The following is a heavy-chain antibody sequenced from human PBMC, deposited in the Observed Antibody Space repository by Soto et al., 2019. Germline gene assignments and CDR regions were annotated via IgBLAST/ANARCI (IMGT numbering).Heavy chain of an antibody. D-gene: IGHD2-15*01. CDR3: ARDLLSYWYYYGMDV. V-gene: IGHV3-30-3*01. CDR2: ISYDGSNK. J-gene: IGHJ6*02. Sequence: QVQLVESGGGVVQPGSSLRLSCAASGFTFSSYAMHWVRQAPGKGLEWVAVISYDGSNKYYADSVKGRFTISRDNSQNTLYLQMNSLRAEDTAVYYCARDLLSYWYYYGMDVWGQGTTVTVSS. CDR1: GFTFSSYA.